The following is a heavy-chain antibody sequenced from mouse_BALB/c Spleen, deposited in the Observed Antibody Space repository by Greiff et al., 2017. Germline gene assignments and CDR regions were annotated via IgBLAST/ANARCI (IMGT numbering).Heavy chain of an antibody. CDR2: IYPGSGST. Sequence: QVQLKQSGPELVKPGASVKMSCKASGYTFTDYVISWVKQRTGQGLEWIGEIYPGSGSTYYNEKFKGKATLTADNSSNTAYKQLSSLTSEDSAVYFCARGNYGWYFDVWGAGTTVTVSS. V-gene: IGHV1-77*01. CDR1: GYTFTDYV. D-gene: IGHD1-1*01. J-gene: IGHJ1*01. CDR3: ARGNYGWYFDV.